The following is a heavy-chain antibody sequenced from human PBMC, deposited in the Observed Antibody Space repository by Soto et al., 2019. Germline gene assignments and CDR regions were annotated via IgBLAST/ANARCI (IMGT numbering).Heavy chain of an antibody. CDR3: ARVYYGGSFDY. Sequence: GGSLRLSCAASGFTFNNYGMHWVRQAPGKGLEWVAVISYDGSNKYYAESVKGRFTISRDRSKNTLYLQMNSLRAEDTAVYYCARVYYGGSFDYWGQGTLVTVSS. J-gene: IGHJ4*02. CDR1: GFTFNNYG. CDR2: ISYDGSNK. D-gene: IGHD3-10*01. V-gene: IGHV3-30*03.